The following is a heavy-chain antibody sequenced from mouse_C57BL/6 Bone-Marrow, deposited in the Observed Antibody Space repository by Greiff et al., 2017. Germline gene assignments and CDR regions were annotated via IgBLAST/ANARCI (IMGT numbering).Heavy chain of an antibody. CDR2: INPSSGYT. CDR3: ARGGPYDYGVAY. J-gene: IGHJ3*01. V-gene: IGHV1-7*01. CDR1: GYTFTSYW. Sequence: VQLQQSGAELAKPGASVKLSCKASGYTFTSYWMHWVKQRPGQGLEWIGYINPSSGYTKYNQKFKDKATLTAYKSSSTAYMQLSSLTYEDSAVYYCARGGPYDYGVAYGGQGTLVTVSA. D-gene: IGHD2-4*01.